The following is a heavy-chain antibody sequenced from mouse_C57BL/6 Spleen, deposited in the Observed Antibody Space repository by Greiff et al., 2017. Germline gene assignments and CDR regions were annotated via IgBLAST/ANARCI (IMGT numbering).Heavy chain of an antibody. J-gene: IGHJ2*01. CDR2: ISYDGSN. CDR1: GYSITSGYY. V-gene: IGHV3-6*01. D-gene: IGHD2-4*01. CDR3: ARGYDYDVYY. Sequence: ESGPGLVKPSQSLSLTCSVTGYSITSGYYWNWIRQFPGNKLEWMGYISYDGSNNYNPSLKNRISITRDTSKNQFFLKLNSVTTEDTATYYCARGYDYDVYYWGQGTTLTVSS.